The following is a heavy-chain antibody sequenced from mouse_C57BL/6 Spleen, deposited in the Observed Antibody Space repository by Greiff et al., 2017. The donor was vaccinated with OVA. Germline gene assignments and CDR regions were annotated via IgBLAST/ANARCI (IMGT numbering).Heavy chain of an antibody. V-gene: IGHV1-19*01. CDR3: ARDSNSFFDV. CDR1: GYTFTDYY. D-gene: IGHD2-5*01. Sequence: QLQQSGPVLVKPGASVKMSCKASGYTFTDYYMNWVKQSHGKSLEWIGVINPYNGGTSYNQKFKGKATLTVDKSSSTAYMELNSLTSEDSAVYYCARDSNSFFDVWGTGTTVTVSS. J-gene: IGHJ1*03. CDR2: INPYNGGT.